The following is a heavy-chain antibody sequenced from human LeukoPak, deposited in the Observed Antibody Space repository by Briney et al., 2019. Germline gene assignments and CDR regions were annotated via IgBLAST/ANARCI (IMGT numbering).Heavy chain of an antibody. CDR2: ITSSSGYI. Sequence: GGSLRLSCAASGFIFSNYTMNWVRQAPGKGLEWVSSITSSSGYIYYADSVKGRFTISRDNAKNSLYLQMNSLRAEDTAVYYCARDSLVVSPDPSPFEYWGQGTLVTVSS. CDR1: GFIFSNYT. V-gene: IGHV3-21*01. J-gene: IGHJ4*02. D-gene: IGHD3-22*01. CDR3: ARDSLVVSPDPSPFEY.